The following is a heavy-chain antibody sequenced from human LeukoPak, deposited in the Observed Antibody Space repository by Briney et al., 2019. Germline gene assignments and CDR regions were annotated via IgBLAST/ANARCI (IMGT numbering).Heavy chain of an antibody. CDR3: AREGEYYAESGNLIDAADV. CDR2: IAPISGTP. J-gene: IGHJ3*01. D-gene: IGHD3-10*01. Sequence: ASVKVSCKASGYTFTSYDINWVRQAPGQGLGWMGGIAPISGTPVYAQKFQDRVNITADTSTNTAYMEMSSLTSEDTAMYYCAREGEYYAESGNLIDAADVWGQGTMVIVSA. CDR1: GYTFTSYD. V-gene: IGHV1-69*06.